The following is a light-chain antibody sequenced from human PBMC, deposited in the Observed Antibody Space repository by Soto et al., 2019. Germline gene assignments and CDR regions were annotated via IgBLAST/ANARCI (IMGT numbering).Light chain of an antibody. CDR3: QQYATSQT. CDR2: ASS. Sequence: EIVLTQSPGTLSLSPGERATLSCRASQSVSSSYLAWYQQKPGQAPRLVIYASSTRATGIPDRFSGSGSGTDFTLSISRLEPEDSAVYYCQQYATSQTFGQGTMVEIK. CDR1: QSVSSSY. J-gene: IGKJ1*01. V-gene: IGKV3-20*01.